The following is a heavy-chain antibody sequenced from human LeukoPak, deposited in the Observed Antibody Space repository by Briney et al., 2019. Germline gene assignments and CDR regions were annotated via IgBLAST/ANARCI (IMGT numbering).Heavy chain of an antibody. CDR3: ARDKYTSSSLDY. CDR2: INSDGSST. CDR1: GFTFSNYW. V-gene: IGHV3-74*01. Sequence: GGPLRLSCAASGFTFSNYWMHWVRQVPGKGLVWVSRINSDGSSTTYADSVKGRSTVSRDNAKNTLYLQMNSLRAEDTAVYFCARDKYTSSSLDYWGQGTLVTVSS. J-gene: IGHJ4*02. D-gene: IGHD6-6*01.